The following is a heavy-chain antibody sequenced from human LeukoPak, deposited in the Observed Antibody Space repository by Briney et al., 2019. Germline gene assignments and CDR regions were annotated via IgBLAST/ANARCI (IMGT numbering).Heavy chain of an antibody. Sequence: GGSLRLSCAASGFTFSSYAMSWVRRAPGKGLEWVSAISGSGGSTYYADSVKGRFTISRDNSKNTLYLQMNSLRAEDTAVYYCAKVVSLWFGELADYFDYWGQGTLVTVSS. CDR2: ISGSGGST. D-gene: IGHD3-10*01. J-gene: IGHJ4*02. CDR1: GFTFSSYA. CDR3: AKVVSLWFGELADYFDY. V-gene: IGHV3-23*01.